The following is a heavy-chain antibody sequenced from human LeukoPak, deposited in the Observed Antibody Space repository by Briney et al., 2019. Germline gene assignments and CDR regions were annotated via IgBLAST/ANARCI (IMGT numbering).Heavy chain of an antibody. CDR1: GFTFSTYS. J-gene: IGHJ4*02. V-gene: IGHV3-23*01. Sequence: PGGSLRLSCAASGFTFSTYSMNWVRQAPGRGLEWVSGISGSGGSTDYADSVKGRFTISRDNSKNTLYLQMNSLRAEDTAVYYCAKVPHYYYGSGSFQFDYWGQGTLVAVYS. D-gene: IGHD3-10*01. CDR2: ISGSGGST. CDR3: AKVPHYYYGSGSFQFDY.